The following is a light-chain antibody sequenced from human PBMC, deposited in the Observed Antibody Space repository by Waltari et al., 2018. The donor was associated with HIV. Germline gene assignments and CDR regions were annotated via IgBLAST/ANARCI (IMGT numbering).Light chain of an antibody. CDR1: QSISSW. Sequence: DIQMTQSPSTLSASVGDRVTITCRASQSISSWLAWYRQKPGKAPKVLIYRASSLESGVPSRFSGSGSGTEFTLTISSLQPDDFATYYCQQYNSYSQTFGQGTKVEIK. CDR3: QQYNSYSQT. J-gene: IGKJ1*01. V-gene: IGKV1-5*03. CDR2: RAS.